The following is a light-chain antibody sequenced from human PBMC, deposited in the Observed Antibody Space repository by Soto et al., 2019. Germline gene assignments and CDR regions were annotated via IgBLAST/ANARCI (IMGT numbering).Light chain of an antibody. CDR1: QSVSSSY. CDR2: GAS. J-gene: IGKJ1*01. V-gene: IGKV3-20*01. CDR3: QQYNNWPRT. Sequence: EIVLTQSPGTLSLSPGERATLSCRASQSVSSSYLAWYQQKPGQAPRLIMYGASSRATGIPDRLSGSGSGTDFTLTISSLQSEDFAVYYCQQYNNWPRTFGQGTKVEIK.